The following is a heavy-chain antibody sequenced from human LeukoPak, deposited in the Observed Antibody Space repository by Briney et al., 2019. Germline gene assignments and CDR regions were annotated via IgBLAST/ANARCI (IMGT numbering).Heavy chain of an antibody. J-gene: IGHJ4*02. V-gene: IGHV3-7*01. Sequence: GGSLRLSCAASEFTFSTFGMHWVRQAPGKGLEWVANIKQDGSEKYYVDSVKGRFTMSRDNAKNSLYLQMNSLRAEDTAVYYCARVQWELRGVGSYFEYWGQGALVTVSS. CDR2: IKQDGSEK. D-gene: IGHD1-26*01. CDR1: EFTFSTFG. CDR3: ARVQWELRGVGSYFEY.